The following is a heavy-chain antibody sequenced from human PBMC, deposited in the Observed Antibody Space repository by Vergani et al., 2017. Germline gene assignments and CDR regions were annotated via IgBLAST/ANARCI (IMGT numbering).Heavy chain of an antibody. J-gene: IGHJ1*01. CDR1: GFTSSYYG. CDR3: ATKSCGTPGCQIGYFRE. D-gene: IGHD1-1*01. CDR2: ISYDGTQK. Sequence: QVHLVESGGGVVQPGRSLRLSCVVSGFTSSYYGMHWLRQAPGKGLEWVAVISYDGTQKYYADSVKGRFTISRDNSKSTLYLQMNSLRTEDTAVYYCATKSCGTPGCQIGYFREWGQGTLVTVSS. V-gene: IGHV3-30*03.